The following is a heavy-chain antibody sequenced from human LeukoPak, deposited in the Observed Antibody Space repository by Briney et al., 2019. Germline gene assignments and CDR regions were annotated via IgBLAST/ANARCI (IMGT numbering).Heavy chain of an antibody. D-gene: IGHD6-13*01. CDR3: ARGRLESSSWYIWFDP. Sequence: SATLSLTCAVYGGSFRGYYWSWIRQPPGKGLEWIGEINHSGSTNYNPSLKSRVTISVDTSKNQFSLKLSSVTAADTAVYYCARGRLESSSWYIWFDPWGQGTLVTVSS. CDR2: INHSGST. J-gene: IGHJ5*02. V-gene: IGHV4-34*01. CDR1: GGSFRGYY.